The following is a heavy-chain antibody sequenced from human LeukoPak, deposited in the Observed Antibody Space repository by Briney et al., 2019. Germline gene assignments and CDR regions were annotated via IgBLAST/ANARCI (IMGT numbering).Heavy chain of an antibody. CDR3: ARDSLVRGVTTPGVDP. V-gene: IGHV3-48*03. D-gene: IGHD3-10*01. CDR1: GFTFSSYE. J-gene: IGHJ5*02. Sequence: PGGSLRLSCAASGFTFSSYEMNWVRQAPGKGLEWVSYISSTGGAKHYADSVKGRFTISRDNAKNSLYLQLNTLRAEDTAVYYCARDSLVRGVTTPGVDPWGQGTLVTVSS. CDR2: ISSTGGAK.